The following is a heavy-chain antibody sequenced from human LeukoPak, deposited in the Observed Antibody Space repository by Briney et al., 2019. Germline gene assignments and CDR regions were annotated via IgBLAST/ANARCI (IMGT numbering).Heavy chain of an antibody. Sequence: GESLKISCKGSGYSFTSYWIGWVRQMPGKGLEWMGIIYPGDSDTRYSPSFQGQVTISADKSISTAYLQWSSLKASDTAMYYCARQTSDYYDSSGYYAFDYWGQGTLVTVSS. CDR2: IYPGDSDT. J-gene: IGHJ4*02. CDR3: ARQTSDYYDSSGYYAFDY. CDR1: GYSFTSYW. V-gene: IGHV5-51*01. D-gene: IGHD3-22*01.